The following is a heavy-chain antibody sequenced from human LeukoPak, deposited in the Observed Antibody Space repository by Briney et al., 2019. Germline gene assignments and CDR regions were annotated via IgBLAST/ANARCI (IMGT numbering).Heavy chain of an antibody. D-gene: IGHD4-17*01. V-gene: IGHV3-7*01. CDR3: AREGGTTVTTNYYYYMDV. CDR1: GFIFSNYW. Sequence: GGSLRLSCVASGFIFSNYWMSWVRQVPGKGLEWVANMKQDGREKYLVDSVKGRFTISRDNAKNSVYLQMNSLRAEDTAVYYCAREGGTTVTTNYYYYMDVWGKGTTVTVSS. CDR2: MKQDGREK. J-gene: IGHJ6*03.